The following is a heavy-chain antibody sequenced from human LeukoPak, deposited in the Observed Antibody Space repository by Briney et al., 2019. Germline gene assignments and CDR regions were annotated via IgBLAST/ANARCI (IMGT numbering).Heavy chain of an antibody. J-gene: IGHJ4*02. V-gene: IGHV1-2*02. Sequence: ASVKVSCKASGYTFTGYYMHWVRQAPGQGLEWMGWINPNSGGTNYAQKFQGRVTMTRDTSISTAYMELSRLRSDDTAVYYCARVRGYCSSTSCSTFDYWGQGTLVTVSS. CDR3: ARVRGYCSSTSCSTFDY. CDR2: INPNSGGT. CDR1: GYTFTGYY. D-gene: IGHD2-2*02.